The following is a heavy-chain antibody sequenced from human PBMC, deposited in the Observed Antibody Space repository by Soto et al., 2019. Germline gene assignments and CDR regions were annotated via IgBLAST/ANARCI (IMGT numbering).Heavy chain of an antibody. CDR2: ISYDGSNK. J-gene: IGHJ4*02. V-gene: IGHV3-30*18. CDR1: GFTFSSYG. Sequence: GGSLRLSCAASGFTFSSYGMHWVRQAPGKGLEWVAVISYDGSNKYYADSVKGRFTISRDNSKNTLYLQMNSLRAEDTAVYYCAKARTNHFDYRGQRTLVTVSS. D-gene: IGHD2-8*01. CDR3: AKARTNHFDY.